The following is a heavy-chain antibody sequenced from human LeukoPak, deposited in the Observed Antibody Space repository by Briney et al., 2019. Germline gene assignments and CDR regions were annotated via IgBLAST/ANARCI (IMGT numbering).Heavy chain of an antibody. CDR3: ARQGESSSWFSLYDAFDI. J-gene: IGHJ3*02. CDR1: GYTFTSYG. D-gene: IGHD6-13*01. V-gene: IGHV1-18*01. Sequence: ASVKVSCKASGYTFTSYGISWVRQAPGQGLEWMGWISAYNGNTNYAQKLQGRVTMTTDTSTSTAYMELRSLRSDDTAVYYCARQGESSSWFSLYDAFDIWGQGTMVTVSS. CDR2: ISAYNGNT.